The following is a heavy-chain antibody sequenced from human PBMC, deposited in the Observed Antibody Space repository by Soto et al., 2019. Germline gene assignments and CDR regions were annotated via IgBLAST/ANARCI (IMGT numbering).Heavy chain of an antibody. Sequence: QVQLVQSASEVMKPGASVKVSCKASGYTFIRYGITWVRQAPGQRLEWMGWISPYNDQTIYAQKLQGRVTMTADTSTGTFYLXLRGLKADDTAVYYCARGGYYDNVWGKLSHYGLDVWGQGTSVTVSS. CDR1: GYTFIRYG. CDR2: ISPYNDQT. CDR3: ARGGYYDNVWGKLSHYGLDV. D-gene: IGHD3-16*01. V-gene: IGHV1-18*01. J-gene: IGHJ6*02.